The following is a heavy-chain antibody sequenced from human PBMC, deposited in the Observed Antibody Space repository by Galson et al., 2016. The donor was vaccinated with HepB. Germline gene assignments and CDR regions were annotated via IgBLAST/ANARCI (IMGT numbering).Heavy chain of an antibody. D-gene: IGHD1-1*01. CDR2: MWSEVMDK. CDR1: QCRSSTYG. J-gene: IGHJ3*01. CDR3: ASCFNVVNDEIDF. V-gene: IGHV3-33*01. Sequence: SLRLSGAASQCRSSTYGMDWARHAPGKGVDWMALMWSEVMDKYYALSVQGRFTISRDKSKNTLYLQMNSLRVEDTAVYYCASCFNVVNDEIDFWGQGTKVTVSS.